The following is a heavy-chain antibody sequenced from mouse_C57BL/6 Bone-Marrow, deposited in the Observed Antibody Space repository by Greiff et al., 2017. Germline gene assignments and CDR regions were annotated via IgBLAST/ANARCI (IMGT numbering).Heavy chain of an antibody. CDR1: GYTFTSYW. J-gene: IGHJ3*01. CDR2: IYPSDSET. V-gene: IGHV1-61*01. D-gene: IGHD2-3*01. CDR3: ASYDGYEGFAWFAY. Sequence: VKLQQPGAELVRPGSSVKLSCKASGYTFTSYWMDWVKQRPGQGLEWIGNIYPSDSETHYNQKFKDKATLTVDKSSSTAYMQLSSLTSEDSAVYYCASYDGYEGFAWFAYWGQGTLVTVSA.